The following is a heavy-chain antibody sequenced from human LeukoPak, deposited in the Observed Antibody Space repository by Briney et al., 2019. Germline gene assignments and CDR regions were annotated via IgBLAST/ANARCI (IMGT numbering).Heavy chain of an antibody. CDR1: GYTFTSYD. J-gene: IGHJ4*02. CDR2: MNPNSGNT. D-gene: IGHD3-10*01. CDR3: ARIYGSGLLDY. V-gene: IGHV1-8*01. Sequence: VASVNVSCMASGYTFTSYDINWVRQAPGQGLEWMGWMNPNSGNTGYAQKFQGRVTMTRNTSISTAYMELSSLRSEDTAVYYCARIYGSGLLDYWGQGTLVTVSS.